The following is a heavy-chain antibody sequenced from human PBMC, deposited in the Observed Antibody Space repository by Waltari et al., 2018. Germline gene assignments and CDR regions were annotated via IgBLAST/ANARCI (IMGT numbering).Heavy chain of an antibody. CDR2: IYYSGST. V-gene: IGHV4-59*08. D-gene: IGHD1-26*01. CDR3: ARGGSYSLFDY. CDR1: GGSISRYY. J-gene: IGHJ4*02. Sequence: QVQLQESGPGLVKPSETLSLTCTVSGGSISRYYWSWIRQPPGKGLEWIGYIYYSGSTNYNPSLKSRVTISVDTSKNQFSLKLSSVTAADTAVYYCARGGSYSLFDYWGQGTLVTVSS.